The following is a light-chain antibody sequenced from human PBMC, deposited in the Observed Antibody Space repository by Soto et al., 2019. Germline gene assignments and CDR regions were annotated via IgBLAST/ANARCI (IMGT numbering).Light chain of an antibody. CDR3: LQYGSSPYT. CDR2: GAS. CDR1: QNVSSSY. Sequence: EIVLTQSPGTLSLSPGERATLSCRASQNVSSSYLAWYQQKPGQAPRPLIYGASSSATGIPDRFSGSGSGTAFTLTISRLEPEDFAVYYCLQYGSSPYTFGQGTKLEIK. V-gene: IGKV3-20*01. J-gene: IGKJ2*01.